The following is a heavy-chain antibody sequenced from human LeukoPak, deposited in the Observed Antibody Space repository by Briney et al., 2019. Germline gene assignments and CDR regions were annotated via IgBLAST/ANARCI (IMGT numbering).Heavy chain of an antibody. V-gene: IGHV3-43*02. CDR2: ISGAGGST. Sequence: PGGSLRLSCAASGFTFDDYAMHWVRQAPGKGREWFSLISGAGGSTYYADSVKGRFTISRENSKNSLYLQMNSLRPEDTALYYCAKDFFRSGYNFDYWGQGTLVTVSS. D-gene: IGHD3-3*01. J-gene: IGHJ4*02. CDR3: AKDFFRSGYNFDY. CDR1: GFTFDDYA.